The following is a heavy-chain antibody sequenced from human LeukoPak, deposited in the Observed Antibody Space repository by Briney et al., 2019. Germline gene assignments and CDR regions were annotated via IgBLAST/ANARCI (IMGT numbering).Heavy chain of an antibody. CDR2: INPSGGST. CDR3: ARDGLRIAALGEDFDY. CDR1: GYTFTSYY. Sequence: ASVKVSCKASGYTFTSYYMHWVRQAPGQGLEWMGIINPSGGSTSYAQKFQGRVTMTRDTSTSTVYMGLSSLRSEHTAVYYCARDGLRIAALGEDFDYWGQGTLVTVSS. V-gene: IGHV1-46*01. D-gene: IGHD6-6*01. J-gene: IGHJ4*02.